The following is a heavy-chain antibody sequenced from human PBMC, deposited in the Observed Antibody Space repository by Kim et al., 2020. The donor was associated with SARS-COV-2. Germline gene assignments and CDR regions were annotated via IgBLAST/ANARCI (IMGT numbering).Heavy chain of an antibody. V-gene: IGHV1-8*01. CDR3: ATPAHGMDV. Sequence: GNTDYAKQFQGRATMTRNTSISTAYMELSSLRSEDTAVYYCATPAHGMDVWGQGTTVTVSS. J-gene: IGHJ6*02. CDR2: GNT.